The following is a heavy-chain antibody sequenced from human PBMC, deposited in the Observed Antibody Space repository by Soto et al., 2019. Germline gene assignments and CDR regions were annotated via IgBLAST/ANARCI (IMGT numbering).Heavy chain of an antibody. D-gene: IGHD2-15*01. CDR3: GRDQEYCRGGSCSLLFDY. Sequence: QVQLVQSGAEVKKPGSSVKVSCKASGGTFSSYAISWVRQAPGQGLEWMGGIIPIFGTANYAQKFQGRVTIPADESTTTAYMELSSLRSEDTAVYYCGRDQEYCRGGSCSLLFDYWGQEPWSPSPQ. V-gene: IGHV1-69*01. J-gene: IGHJ4*01. CDR1: GGTFSSYA. CDR2: IIPIFGTA.